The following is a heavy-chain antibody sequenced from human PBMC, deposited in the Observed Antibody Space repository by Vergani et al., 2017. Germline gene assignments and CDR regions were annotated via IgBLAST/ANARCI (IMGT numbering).Heavy chain of an antibody. D-gene: IGHD3-3*01. J-gene: IGHJ2*01. CDR3: ASLHYDFWSGYYRYFDY. Sequence: QLQLQESGPGLVKPSETLSLTCTVSGGSISSSSYYWGWIRQPPGKGLEWIGSIYYSGSTYYNPSLKSRVTISVDTSKNQFSLKLSSVTAADTAVYYCASLHYDFWSGYYRYFDYWGRGTLVTVSS. CDR1: GGSISSSSYY. V-gene: IGHV4-39*01. CDR2: IYYSGST.